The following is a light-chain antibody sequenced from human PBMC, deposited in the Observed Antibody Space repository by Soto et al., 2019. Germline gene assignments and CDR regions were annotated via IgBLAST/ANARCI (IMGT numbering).Light chain of an antibody. CDR1: QSVSKS. Sequence: EIVLTQSPATLSLSPGERATLSCRASQSVSKSLAWYQQKPGQAPRLLIYTTSNRATGIPARFSGSGSRTDFTLTISSLEPEDFAVYYCQQGNNWPLFTFGPGTTGDIK. CDR2: TTS. CDR3: QQGNNWPLFT. V-gene: IGKV3-11*01. J-gene: IGKJ3*01.